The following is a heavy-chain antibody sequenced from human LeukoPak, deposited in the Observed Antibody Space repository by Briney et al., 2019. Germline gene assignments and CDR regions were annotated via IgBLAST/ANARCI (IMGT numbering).Heavy chain of an antibody. D-gene: IGHD3-3*01. CDR3: AKGYYTIFGVDSYYFDY. V-gene: IGHV3-23*01. Sequence: GGFLRLSCAASGFTFSSYAMSWVRQAPGKGLEWVSAISGSGGSTYYADSVKGRFTISRDNSKNTLYLQMNSLRAEDTAVYYCAKGYYTIFGVDSYYFDYWGQGTLVTVSS. J-gene: IGHJ4*02. CDR2: ISGSGGST. CDR1: GFTFSSYA.